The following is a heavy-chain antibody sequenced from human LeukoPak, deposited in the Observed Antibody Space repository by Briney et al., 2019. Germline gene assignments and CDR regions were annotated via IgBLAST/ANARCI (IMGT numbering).Heavy chain of an antibody. CDR2: MNPNSGNT. J-gene: IGHJ6*02. Sequence: GASVKVSCKASGYTFTSYDINWVRQATGQGLEWMGWMNPNSGNTGYAQKFQGRVTMTRNTSISTAYMELSSLRSEDTAVYYCARGGRVSGNYIDHYYYYYGMDVWGQGTTVTVSS. D-gene: IGHD1-26*01. V-gene: IGHV1-8*01. CDR3: ARGGRVSGNYIDHYYYYYGMDV. CDR1: GYTFTSYD.